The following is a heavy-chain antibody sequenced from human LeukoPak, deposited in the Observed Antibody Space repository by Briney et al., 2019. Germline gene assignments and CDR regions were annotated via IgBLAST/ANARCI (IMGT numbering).Heavy chain of an antibody. D-gene: IGHD6-25*01. V-gene: IGHV3-48*01. Sequence: GGSLRLSCTASGLTFSTYWVHWVRQAPGKGLEWVSYIGSSSGTIFYADSAKGRFTISRDNAKNSLYLQMNTLRAEDTAVYYCARDSRYSFDYWGQGSLVTVSS. CDR3: ARDSRYSFDY. J-gene: IGHJ4*02. CDR1: GLTFSTYW. CDR2: IGSSSGTI.